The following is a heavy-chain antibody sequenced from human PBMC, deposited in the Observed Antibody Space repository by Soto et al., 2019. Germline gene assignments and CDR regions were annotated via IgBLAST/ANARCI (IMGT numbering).Heavy chain of an antibody. CDR3: ARDRTVKGTFDY. J-gene: IGHJ4*02. CDR2: IYYSGST. V-gene: IGHV4-59*01. D-gene: IGHD4-17*01. Sequence: TSETLSLTCTVSGDSISSYCWSWIRQPPGKGLEWIGYIYYSGSTNYNPSLKSRVTISVDTSKNQFSLKLSSVTAADTAVYYCARDRTVKGTFDYWGQGTLVTVSS. CDR1: GDSISSYC.